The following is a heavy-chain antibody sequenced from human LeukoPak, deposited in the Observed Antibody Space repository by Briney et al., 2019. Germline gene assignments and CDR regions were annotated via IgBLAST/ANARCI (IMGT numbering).Heavy chain of an antibody. V-gene: IGHV3-33*01. CDR3: ARDNPAWDYYYGMDV. D-gene: IGHD1-14*01. Sequence: GGSLRLSCAASGFTFSSYGMHWVRQAPGKGLEWVAVIWYDGSNKYYADSVKGRFTISRDNAKNSLYLQMNSLRAEDTAVYYCARDNPAWDYYYGMDVWGQGTTVTVSS. J-gene: IGHJ6*02. CDR2: IWYDGSNK. CDR1: GFTFSSYG.